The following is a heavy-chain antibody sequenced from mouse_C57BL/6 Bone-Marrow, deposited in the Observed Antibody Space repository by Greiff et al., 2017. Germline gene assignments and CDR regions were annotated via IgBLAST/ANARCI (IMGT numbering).Heavy chain of an antibody. Sequence: QVQLQQPGAELVKPGASVKLSCKASGYTFTSYWMHWVKQRPGRGLEWIGRIDPNSGGTKYNAKFKSKATLTVDKPSSTAYMQLSSLTSGDSAVYYCARSGYGSSYDWYFDVWGTGTTVTAS. CDR2: IDPNSGGT. CDR3: ARSGYGSSYDWYFDV. CDR1: GYTFTSYW. D-gene: IGHD1-1*01. V-gene: IGHV1-72*01. J-gene: IGHJ1*03.